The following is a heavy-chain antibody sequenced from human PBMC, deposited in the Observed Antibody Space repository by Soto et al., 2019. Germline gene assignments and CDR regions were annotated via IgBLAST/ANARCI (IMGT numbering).Heavy chain of an antibody. J-gene: IGHJ4*02. Sequence: ASVKVSCKASGYTFTGYFMHWVRQAPGQGLEWMGWINPNTGGANYAQKFQDRVTMTRDTSTNTAYMEMNRLRSDDTAVYYCARSLSTISARPDYWGQGTLVTVSS. CDR1: GYTFTGYF. CDR3: ARSLSTISARPDY. D-gene: IGHD6-6*01. CDR2: INPNTGGA. V-gene: IGHV1-2*02.